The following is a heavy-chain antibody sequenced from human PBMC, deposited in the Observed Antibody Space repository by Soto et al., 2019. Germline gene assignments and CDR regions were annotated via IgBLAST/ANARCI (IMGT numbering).Heavy chain of an antibody. CDR1: GYTFTGYY. V-gene: IGHV1-2*04. J-gene: IGHJ5*02. CDR3: ARDSSSPGNGGNWFDP. D-gene: IGHD6-6*01. Sequence: QVQLVQSGAEVKKPGASVKVSCKASGYTFTGYYMHWVRQAPGQGLEWMGWIHPNSGGTNYAQKFQGWVTMTRDTSISTAYMERSRLRSDDTAVYYCARDSSSPGNGGNWFDPWGQGTLVTVSS. CDR2: IHPNSGGT.